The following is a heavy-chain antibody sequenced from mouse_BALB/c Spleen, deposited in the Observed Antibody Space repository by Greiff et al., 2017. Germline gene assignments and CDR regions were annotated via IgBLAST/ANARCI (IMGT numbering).Heavy chain of an antibody. V-gene: IGHV3-2*02. D-gene: IGHD1-2*01. J-gene: IGHJ3*01. CDR2: ISYSGST. CDR1: GYSITSDYA. Sequence: EVQLVESGPGLVKPSQSLSLTCTVTGYSITSDYAWNWIRQFPGNKLEWMGYISYSGSTSYNPSLKSRISITRDTSKNQFFLQLNSVTTEDTATYYCARQDGYPFAYWGQGTLVTVSA. CDR3: ARQDGYPFAY.